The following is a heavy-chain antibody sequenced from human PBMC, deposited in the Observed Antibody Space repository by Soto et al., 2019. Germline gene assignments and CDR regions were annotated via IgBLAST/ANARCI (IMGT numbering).Heavy chain of an antibody. CDR2: VDYTGSYT. V-gene: IGHV3-23*01. Sequence: EVQLLESGGGLVQPGGSLRLSCAASGFTFSGFAMNWVRQPPGEGLEWVSSVDYTGSYTFYAASVKGRFTISRDNSKNMVYLELNSLRAEDTALYYCAKRSGGFSEFDYWGQGTLVIVSS. D-gene: IGHD5-12*01. J-gene: IGHJ4*02. CDR3: AKRSGGFSEFDY. CDR1: GFTFSGFA.